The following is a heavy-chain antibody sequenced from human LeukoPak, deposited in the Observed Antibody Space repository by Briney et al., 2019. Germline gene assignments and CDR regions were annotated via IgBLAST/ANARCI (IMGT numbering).Heavy chain of an antibody. V-gene: IGHV3-53*01. CDR2: IYSGGST. D-gene: IGHD1-1*01. Sequence: GGSLRLSCAASGFTVSSNYMSWVRQAPGKGLEWVSVIYSGGSTYYADSVKGRLTISRDNSKNTLYLQMNSLRAEDTAVYYCAREVAGYFDYWGQGTLVTVSS. CDR1: GFTVSSNY. CDR3: AREVAGYFDY. J-gene: IGHJ4*02.